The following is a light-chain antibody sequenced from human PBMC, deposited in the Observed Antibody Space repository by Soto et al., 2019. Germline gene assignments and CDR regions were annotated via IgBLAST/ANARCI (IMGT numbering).Light chain of an antibody. Sequence: EVVLTQSPGTLSLSPGQKATLSCRANQSVSSSYLAWYQHKPGQAPRLLMFGAASRATGIPGRFSGSGSGTHFTLVINKLEPEDFAVYYCQQYGSSPLTFGGGTKVDIK. V-gene: IGKV3-20*01. CDR3: QQYGSSPLT. J-gene: IGKJ4*01. CDR1: QSVSSSY. CDR2: GAA.